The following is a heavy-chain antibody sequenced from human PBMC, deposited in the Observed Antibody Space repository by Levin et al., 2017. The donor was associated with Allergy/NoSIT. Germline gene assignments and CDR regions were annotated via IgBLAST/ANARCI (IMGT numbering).Heavy chain of an antibody. D-gene: IGHD4-23*01. CDR3: ARYSVTPSPFDI. CDR1: GFTFSSYW. J-gene: IGHJ3*02. V-gene: IGHV3-74*01. CDR2: INSDGSST. Sequence: GGSLRLSCAASGFTFSSYWMHWVRQAPGKGLVWVSRINSDGSSTSYADSVKGRFTISRDNANNTLYLQMNSLRAEDTAVYYCARYSVTPSPFDIWGQGTMVTVSS.